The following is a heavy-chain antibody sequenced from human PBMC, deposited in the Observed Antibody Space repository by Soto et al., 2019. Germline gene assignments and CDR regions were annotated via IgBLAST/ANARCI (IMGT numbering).Heavy chain of an antibody. D-gene: IGHD3-3*01. CDR3: ARDKQVEADFWSRLKWYNWFDP. CDR1: GYTFTSYG. CDR2: ISAYNGNT. V-gene: IGHV1-18*01. Sequence: ASVTVSCKASGYTFTSYGISWVRQAPGQGLEWMGWISAYNGNTNYAQKLQGRVTMTTDTSTSTAYMELRSLRSDDTAVYYCARDKQVEADFWSRLKWYNWFDPWGQGTRVTVS. J-gene: IGHJ5*02.